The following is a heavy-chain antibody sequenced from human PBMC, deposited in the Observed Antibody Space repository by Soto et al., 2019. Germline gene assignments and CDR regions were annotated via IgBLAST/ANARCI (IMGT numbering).Heavy chain of an antibody. J-gene: IGHJ4*02. Sequence: SETLSHTCAVYGGSFSGYYWSWIRQPPGKGLEWIGEINHSGSTNYNPSLKSRVTISVDTSKNQFSLKLSSVTAADTAVYYCARGDSSSWFDYWGQGTLVTVSS. D-gene: IGHD6-13*01. V-gene: IGHV4-34*01. CDR2: INHSGST. CDR3: ARGDSSSWFDY. CDR1: GGSFSGYY.